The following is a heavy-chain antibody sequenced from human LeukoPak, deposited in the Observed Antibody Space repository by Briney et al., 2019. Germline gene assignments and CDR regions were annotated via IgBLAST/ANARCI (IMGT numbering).Heavy chain of an antibody. CDR1: GFNFGEFW. V-gene: IGHV3-7*01. J-gene: IGHJ6*02. CDR3: ARGTPSSSGWLYYGMDV. CDR2: IKEDGSEK. D-gene: IGHD6-19*01. Sequence: GGSLRLSCAASGFNFGEFWMAWVRQTPGKGLEWVADIKEDGSEKFYVDSVKGRFTISRDNSKNTLYLQMNSLRAEDTAVYYCARGTPSSSGWLYYGMDVWGQGTTVTASS.